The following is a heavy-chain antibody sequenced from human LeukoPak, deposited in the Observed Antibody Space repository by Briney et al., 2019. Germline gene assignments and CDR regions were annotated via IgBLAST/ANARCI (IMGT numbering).Heavy chain of an antibody. Sequence: GSSVKVSCKASGGTFSSYAISWVRQAPGQGLEWMGGIIPIFGTANYAQKFQGRVTITADESTSTAYMELSSLRSEDTAVYYCARERHDSSGYYAWFDPWGQGTLVTVSS. J-gene: IGHJ5*02. CDR3: ARERHDSSGYYAWFDP. CDR2: IIPIFGTA. D-gene: IGHD3-22*01. V-gene: IGHV1-69*01. CDR1: GGTFSSYA.